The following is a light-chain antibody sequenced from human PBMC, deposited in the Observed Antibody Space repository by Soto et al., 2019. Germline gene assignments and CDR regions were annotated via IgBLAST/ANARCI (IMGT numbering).Light chain of an antibody. CDR2: EVT. J-gene: IGLJ1*01. V-gene: IGLV2-14*01. CDR3: SSYTGSSTLRV. CDR1: SCDVGGYNY. Sequence: QSVLTQPASVSGAPGQSITISCTGTSCDVGGYNYVSWYQHHPGKAPKLMIYEVTNRPSGISNRFSGSKSGNTASLTISGLQDEDEDDYYCSSYTGSSTLRVFGSGTKLTVL.